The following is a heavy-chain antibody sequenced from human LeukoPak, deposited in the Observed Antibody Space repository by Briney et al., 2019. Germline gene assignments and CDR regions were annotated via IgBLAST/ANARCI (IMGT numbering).Heavy chain of an antibody. Sequence: SVKVSCKASGGTFSSYAISLVRQAPGQGLEWMGRIIPILGIANYAQKFQGRVTITADKSTSTAYMELSSLRSEDTAVYYCATNYRTTVTTGYFDYWGQGTLVTVSS. CDR1: GGTFSSYA. V-gene: IGHV1-69*04. J-gene: IGHJ4*02. CDR2: IIPILGIA. D-gene: IGHD4-17*01. CDR3: ATNYRTTVTTGYFDY.